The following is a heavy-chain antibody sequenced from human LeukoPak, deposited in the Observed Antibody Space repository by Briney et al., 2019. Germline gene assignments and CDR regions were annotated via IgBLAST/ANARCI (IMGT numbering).Heavy chain of an antibody. J-gene: IGHJ6*02. CDR3: AGGSSSWYQSYYYYGMDV. V-gene: IGHV1-8*01. D-gene: IGHD6-13*01. CDR2: MNPNSGNT. Sequence: ASVKVSCKASGYTFTSYDINWVRQATGQGLEWMGWMNPNSGNTGYAQKFQGRVTMTRNTSISTAYMELSSLRSEDTAVYYCAGGSSSWYQSYYYYGMDVWGQGTTVTVSS. CDR1: GYTFTSYD.